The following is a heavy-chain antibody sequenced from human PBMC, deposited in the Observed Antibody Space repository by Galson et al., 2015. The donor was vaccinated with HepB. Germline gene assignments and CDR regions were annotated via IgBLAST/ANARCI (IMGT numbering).Heavy chain of an antibody. V-gene: IGHV1-18*04. CDR1: GFTFNRYG. Sequence: SVKVSCKASGFTFNRYGFTWVRQAPGQGLEWMGWINADNGYTNYVKNLQDRVTMTTDASTSTAYMELRSLRSDDTATYYCARVESDNGGNCLWHWGQGTLVTVSS. J-gene: IGHJ4*02. CDR2: INADNGYT. CDR3: ARVESDNGGNCLWH. D-gene: IGHD4-23*01.